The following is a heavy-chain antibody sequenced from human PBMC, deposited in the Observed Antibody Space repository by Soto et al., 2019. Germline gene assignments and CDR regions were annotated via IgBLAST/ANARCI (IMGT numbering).Heavy chain of an antibody. CDR2: IYYSGST. CDR3: ARAPRGNYGYPSYFDY. D-gene: IGHD3-10*01. CDR1: GGSVNSGAYY. Sequence: PSETLSLTCTVSGGSVNSGAYYWTWIRQPPGKGLEWIGYIYYSGSTNYNPSLKSRVTISVDTSKNQFSLKLSSVTAADTAVYNCARAPRGNYGYPSYFDYWGQGTLVTVSS. V-gene: IGHV4-61*08. J-gene: IGHJ4*02.